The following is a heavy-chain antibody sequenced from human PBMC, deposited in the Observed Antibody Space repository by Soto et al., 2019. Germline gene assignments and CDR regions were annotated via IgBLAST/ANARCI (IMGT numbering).Heavy chain of an antibody. CDR3: ATNPGVVRGAAAEY. CDR1: ALILRRYC. J-gene: IGHJ4*02. D-gene: IGHD3-10*01. Sequence: PRQYRRHPWAASALILRRYCMLGFRLLLDKGMEWVAVISYDGSNKYYADSVKGRFTISRDNSKNTLYLQMNSLRAEDTAVYYCATNPGVVRGAAAEYGGQGT. CDR2: ISYDGSNK. V-gene: IGHV3-30*03.